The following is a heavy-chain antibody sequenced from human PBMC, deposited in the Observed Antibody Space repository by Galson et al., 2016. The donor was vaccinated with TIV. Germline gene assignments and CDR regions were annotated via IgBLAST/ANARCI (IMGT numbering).Heavy chain of an antibody. J-gene: IGHJ4*02. D-gene: IGHD3-10*01. CDR2: IDWDDDK. CDR3: ARTPDYYGTSHSHCDH. Sequence: PALVKPTQTVTLTCTFSGFSLNTDGMCVNWIRQPPGKALEWLARIDWDDDKYYSPFLKTRLTISKDTSKNQVVLTLTDMDPVDTATYYCARTPDYYGTSHSHCDHWGQGTLVTVSS. V-gene: IGHV2-70*11. CDR1: GFSLNTDGMC.